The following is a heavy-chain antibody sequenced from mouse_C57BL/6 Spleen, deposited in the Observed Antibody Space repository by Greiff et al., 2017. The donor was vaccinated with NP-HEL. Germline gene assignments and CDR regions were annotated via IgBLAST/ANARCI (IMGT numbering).Heavy chain of an antibody. J-gene: IGHJ2*01. CDR3: ARDGEVTAYYFDY. CDR2: ISDGGSYT. D-gene: IGHD1-2*01. Sequence: EVMLVESGGGLVKPGGSLKLSCAASGFTFSSYAMSWVRQTPEKRLEWVATISDGGSYTYYPDNVKGRFTIARDNAKNNLYLQRSHLKSEDTAMYYCARDGEVTAYYFDYWGQGTTLTVSS. CDR1: GFTFSSYA. V-gene: IGHV5-4*01.